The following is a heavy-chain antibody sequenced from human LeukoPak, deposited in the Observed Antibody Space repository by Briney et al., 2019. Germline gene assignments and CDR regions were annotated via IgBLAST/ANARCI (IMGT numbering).Heavy chain of an antibody. CDR2: ISGSGGST. CDR3: AKAIAAAGRVRSGDY. D-gene: IGHD6-13*01. J-gene: IGHJ4*02. CDR1: GFTFSSYA. V-gene: IGHV3-23*01. Sequence: GRSLRLSCAASGFTFSSYAMSWVRQAPGKGLEWVSAISGSGGSTYYADSVKGRFTISRDNSKNTLYLQMNSLRAEDTAVYYCAKAIAAAGRVRSGDYWGQGTLVTVSS.